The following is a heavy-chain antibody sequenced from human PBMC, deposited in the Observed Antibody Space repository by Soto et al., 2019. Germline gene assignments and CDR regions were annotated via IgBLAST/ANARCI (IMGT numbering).Heavy chain of an antibody. CDR2: IFSNNER. CDR3: ARLVADSSSYYYVLDV. V-gene: IGHV2-26*03. J-gene: IGHJ6*02. Sequence: QVTLKESGPVLVRATETLTLTCSISGFSLTTGRLGVSWIRQPPGKALEWLAHIFSNNERSYSASLQHRLSISAYTSTGEVVFTMTSVGPVDSGTYFCARLVADSSSYYYVLDVWGQGASVTVS. D-gene: IGHD3-10*02. CDR1: GFSLTTGRLG.